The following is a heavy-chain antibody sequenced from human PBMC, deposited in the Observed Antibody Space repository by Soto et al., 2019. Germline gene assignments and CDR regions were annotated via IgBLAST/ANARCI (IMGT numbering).Heavy chain of an antibody. CDR2: ISDSGGST. D-gene: IGHD3-10*01. Sequence: GGSLRLSCAASGFSFSRYAMSWVRQAPGKGLEWVSGISDSGGSTYYADSVKGRFSISRDNSKNTLYLKMNSLRAEDTAVYYCAKVAKEFGVASVPGVTNYFDYWGQGTLVTVSS. V-gene: IGHV3-23*01. CDR3: AKVAKEFGVASVPGVTNYFDY. J-gene: IGHJ4*02. CDR1: GFSFSRYA.